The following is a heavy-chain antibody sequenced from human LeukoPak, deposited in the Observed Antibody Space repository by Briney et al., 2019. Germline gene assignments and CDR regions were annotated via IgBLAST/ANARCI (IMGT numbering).Heavy chain of an antibody. CDR1: GGSISSGGYY. CDR2: IYYSGST. J-gene: IGHJ3*02. D-gene: IGHD2-15*01. V-gene: IGHV4-31*03. CDR3: ARSGYCSGGSCWDLGAFDI. Sequence: PSETLSLTCTVSGGSISSGGYYWSWIRQHPGKGLEWIGYIYYSGSTYYNPSLKSRVTISVDTSKNQFSLKLSSVTAADTAVYYCARSGYCSGGSCWDLGAFDIWGQGTMVTVSS.